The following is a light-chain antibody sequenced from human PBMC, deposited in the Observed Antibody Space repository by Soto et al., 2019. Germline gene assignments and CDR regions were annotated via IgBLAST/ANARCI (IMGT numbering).Light chain of an antibody. Sequence: QSALTQPPSASGSPGQSVTIYCPGTRSAVGGYNFVSWYQQHPDKAPKLMIYEVNKRPSGVPNRFSGSKSGNTASLTVSGLQAEDEADYYCSSYAGNNNRYVFGTGTKLTVL. J-gene: IGLJ1*01. CDR3: SSYAGNNNRYV. CDR1: RSAVGGYNF. CDR2: EVN. V-gene: IGLV2-8*01.